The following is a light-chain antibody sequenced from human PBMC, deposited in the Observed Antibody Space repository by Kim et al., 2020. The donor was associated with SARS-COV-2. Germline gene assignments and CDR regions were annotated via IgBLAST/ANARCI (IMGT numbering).Light chain of an antibody. CDR3: QQYYSTLPT. V-gene: IGKV4-1*01. J-gene: IGKJ2*01. CDR1: QSVLYSSNNKNY. Sequence: RATINCKSSQSVLYSSNNKNYLAWYQQKPGQPHKLLIYWASTRESGVPDRFSGSGSGTDFTLTISSLQAEDVAVYYCQQYYSTLPTFGQGTKLEI. CDR2: WAS.